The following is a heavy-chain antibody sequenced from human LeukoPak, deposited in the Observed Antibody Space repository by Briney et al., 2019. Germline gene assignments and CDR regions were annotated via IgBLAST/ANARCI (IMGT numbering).Heavy chain of an antibody. Sequence: ASVKVSCKASGYTFTSYGISWVRRAPGQGLEWMGWISAYNGNTNYAQKLQGRVTMTTDTSTSTAYMELRSLRSDDTAVYYCARADVLRFLEWLPNDYWGQGTLVTVSS. CDR3: ARADVLRFLEWLPNDY. CDR1: GYTFTSYG. J-gene: IGHJ4*02. V-gene: IGHV1-18*01. CDR2: ISAYNGNT. D-gene: IGHD3-3*01.